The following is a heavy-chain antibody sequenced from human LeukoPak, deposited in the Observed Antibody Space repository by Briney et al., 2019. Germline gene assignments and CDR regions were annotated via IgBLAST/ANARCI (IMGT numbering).Heavy chain of an antibody. CDR2: MNGDGSQI. Sequence: GGSLRLSCAASGFTFSSYAMSWVRQAPAKGLEWVAHMNGDGSQIYYMDFVKGRFAISRDNAKNSLYLQMNGLRAEDTAVYYCVAWGNSGNSWGQGTMVIVSS. J-gene: IGHJ3*01. CDR1: GFTFSSYA. V-gene: IGHV3-7*01. D-gene: IGHD1-26*01. CDR3: VAWGNSGNS.